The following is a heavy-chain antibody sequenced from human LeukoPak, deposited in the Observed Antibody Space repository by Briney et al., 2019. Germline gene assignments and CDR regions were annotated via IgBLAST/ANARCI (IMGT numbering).Heavy chain of an antibody. V-gene: IGHV3-49*04. CDR1: GFTFGDYI. Sequence: GGSLRLSCTASGFTFGDYIMSWVRQAPGKGLEWVGFIRGKAYGGTTEYAASVKGRFTISRDDSKSIAYLQVNSLKTEDTVVYYCTRDGSGMHYGMDVWGQGTTVTVSS. J-gene: IGHJ6*02. D-gene: IGHD1-26*01. CDR3: TRDGSGMHYGMDV. CDR2: IRGKAYGGTT.